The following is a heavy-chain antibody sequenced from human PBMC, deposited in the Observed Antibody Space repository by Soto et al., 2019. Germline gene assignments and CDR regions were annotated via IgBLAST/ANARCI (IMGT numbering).Heavy chain of an antibody. D-gene: IGHD2-8*01. J-gene: IGHJ5*02. CDR2: TNSDGSST. CDR3: AREGMGFSNWFDP. Sequence: QPGGSLRLSCAASGFTFSTYWMHWVRQAPGKGLVWVSRTNSDGSSTNYADSVKGRFTISRDNAKNTLYLQMNSLRAEDTAVYYCAREGMGFSNWFDPWGQGTVVTVSS. V-gene: IGHV3-74*01. CDR1: GFTFSTYW.